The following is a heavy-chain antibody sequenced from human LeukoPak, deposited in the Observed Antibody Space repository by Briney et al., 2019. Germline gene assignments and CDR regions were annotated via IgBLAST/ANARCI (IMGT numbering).Heavy chain of an antibody. V-gene: IGHV3-53*01. Sequence: GGSLRLSCAASGFTVSNNYMSWVRQAPGKGLEWVSVIYSGGSTYYADSAKGRFTISRDNSKNTLYLQMNSLRAEDTAVYYCARGHIQLWSYFDYWGQGTLVTVSS. CDR2: IYSGGST. CDR3: ARGHIQLWSYFDY. CDR1: GFTVSNNY. D-gene: IGHD5-18*01. J-gene: IGHJ4*02.